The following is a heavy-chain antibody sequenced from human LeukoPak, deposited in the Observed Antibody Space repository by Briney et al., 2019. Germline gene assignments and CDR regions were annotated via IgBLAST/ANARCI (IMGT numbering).Heavy chain of an antibody. J-gene: IGHJ6*02. Sequence: GASVTVSFKASGYTLTDYYMHWVRQAPGQGRAWMGWINPNSGGTNYAQKFQGRVTMTSDTSISTAYMELSRLRSDDTAVYYCARCVGATRLSYYGMDVWGQGTTVTVSS. CDR1: GYTLTDYY. D-gene: IGHD1-26*01. CDR3: ARCVGATRLSYYGMDV. V-gene: IGHV1-2*02. CDR2: INPNSGGT.